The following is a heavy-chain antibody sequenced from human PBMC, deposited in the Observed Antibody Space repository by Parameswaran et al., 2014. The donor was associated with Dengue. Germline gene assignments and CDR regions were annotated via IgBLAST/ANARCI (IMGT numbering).Heavy chain of an antibody. V-gene: IGHV1-8*01. Sequence: WVRQALGQGLEWMGWMNPNSGNTGYAQKFQGRVTMTRNTSISTAYMELSSLRSEDTAVYYCARGQEQLGFGDWFDPWGQGTLVTVSS. CDR3: ARGQEQLGFGDWFDP. D-gene: IGHD6-13*01. CDR2: MNPNSGNT. J-gene: IGHJ5*02.